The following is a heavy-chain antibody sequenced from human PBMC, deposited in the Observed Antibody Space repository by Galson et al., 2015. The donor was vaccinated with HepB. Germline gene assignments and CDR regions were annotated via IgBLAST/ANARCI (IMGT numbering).Heavy chain of an antibody. V-gene: IGHV4-39*01. CDR1: GGSISSSSYY. CDR3: ARRGWELPFDY. CDR2: IYYSGST. J-gene: IGHJ4*02. D-gene: IGHD1-26*01. Sequence: ETLSLTCTVSGGSISSSSYYWGWIRQPPGKGLEWIGSIYYSGSTYYNPSLKSRVTISVDTSKNQFSLKLSSVTAADTAVYYCARRGWELPFDYWGQGTLVTVSS.